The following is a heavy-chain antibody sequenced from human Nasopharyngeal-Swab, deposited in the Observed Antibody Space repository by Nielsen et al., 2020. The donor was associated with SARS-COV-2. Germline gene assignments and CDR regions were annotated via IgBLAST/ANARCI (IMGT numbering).Heavy chain of an antibody. D-gene: IGHD1-14*01. J-gene: IGHJ6*02. V-gene: IGHV4-34*01. CDR3: ARGGPPGHYYHYYGLDV. Sequence: PGKGLEWSGEISHSGTSKYNPALKSRVTISVDTSKNQVSLKLRSVTAADRGVYYCARGGPPGHYYHYYGLDVWGQGTTVTVSS. CDR2: ISHSGTS.